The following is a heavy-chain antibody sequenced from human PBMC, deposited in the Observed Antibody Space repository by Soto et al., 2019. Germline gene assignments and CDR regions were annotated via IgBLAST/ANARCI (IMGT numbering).Heavy chain of an antibody. CDR3: AREVRYSGSYIPVGY. V-gene: IGHV1-18*04. CDR2: ISAYNGNT. Sequence: QVQLVQSGAEVKKPGASVKVSCKASGYTFTSYGISWVRQAPGQGLEWMGWISAYNGNTNYAQKLQGRVTMTTDTPTSTAYMALRSLRSDDTAVYYCAREVRYSGSYIPVGYWGQGTLVTVSS. D-gene: IGHD1-26*01. CDR1: GYTFTSYG. J-gene: IGHJ4*02.